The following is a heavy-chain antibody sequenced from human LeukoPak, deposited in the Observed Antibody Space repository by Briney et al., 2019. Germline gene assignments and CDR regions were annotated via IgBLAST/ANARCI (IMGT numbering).Heavy chain of an antibody. J-gene: IGHJ4*02. V-gene: IGHV3-30-3*01. CDR3: ARDTGSQDSSSWYGAVDY. CDR1: GFTFRSYA. D-gene: IGHD6-13*01. Sequence: GGSLRLSCAASGFTFRSYAMHWVRQAPGKGLEWVAVISNDGTNKYYADSVRGRFTISRDNSKNTLYLQMNSLRVEDTAVYCARDTGSQDSSSWYGAVDYWGQGTLVTVSS. CDR2: ISNDGTNK.